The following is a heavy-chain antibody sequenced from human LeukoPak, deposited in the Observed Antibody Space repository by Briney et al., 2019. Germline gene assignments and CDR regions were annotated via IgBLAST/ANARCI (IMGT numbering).Heavy chain of an antibody. CDR1: GFTFSSYN. V-gene: IGHV3-21*01. Sequence: GGSLRLSCAASGFTFSSYNMNWVRQAPGKGLQWVSVISSTSNYIYYADSVRGRFIISRDNAKNSLYLYMNSLRAEDTAVYYCARDYTSSSRYYYMDVWGKGTTVTVSS. CDR3: ARDYTSSSRYYYMDV. CDR2: ISSTSNYI. J-gene: IGHJ6*03. D-gene: IGHD6-6*01.